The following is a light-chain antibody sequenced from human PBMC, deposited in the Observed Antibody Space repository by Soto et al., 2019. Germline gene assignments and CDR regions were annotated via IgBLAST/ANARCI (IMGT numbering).Light chain of an antibody. V-gene: IGKV3-15*01. Sequence: EIVMTQSPATLSVSPGERATLSCRASQSVSSNLAWYQQKPGQAPRLLIDGASTRATGIPARFSGSRSGTEFTLTISSLQSEDFAVYYCQQYNNWPALTFGGGTKVEIK. J-gene: IGKJ4*01. CDR2: GAS. CDR3: QQYNNWPALT. CDR1: QSVSSN.